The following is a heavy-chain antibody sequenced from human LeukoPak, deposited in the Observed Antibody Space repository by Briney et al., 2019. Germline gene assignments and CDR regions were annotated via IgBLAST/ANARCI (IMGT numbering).Heavy chain of an antibody. V-gene: IGHV3-21*01. Sequence: GGSLRLSCAASGFTFSSYSMNWIRQAPGKGLEWVSSISSSSSYIYYVDSVKGRFTISRDNAKNSLYLQMNSLRAEDTAVYYCASYLSSGWYEDYWGQGTLVTVSS. D-gene: IGHD6-19*01. J-gene: IGHJ4*02. CDR3: ASYLSSGWYEDY. CDR1: GFTFSSYS. CDR2: ISSSSSYI.